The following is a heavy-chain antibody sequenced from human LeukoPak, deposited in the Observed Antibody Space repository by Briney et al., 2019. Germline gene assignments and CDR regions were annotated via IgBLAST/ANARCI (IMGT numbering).Heavy chain of an antibody. J-gene: IGHJ4*02. D-gene: IGHD6-19*01. CDR1: GGSFSGYY. V-gene: IGHV4-34*01. CDR2: INHSGST. CDR3: ARARGAVAIDY. Sequence: SETLSLTCAVYGGSFSGYYWTWIRQPPGKGLEWIGEINHSGSTNYNPSLKSRVTVSVDTSKNQFSLKLTSVTAADTAVYYCARARGAVAIDYWGQGTLVTVSS.